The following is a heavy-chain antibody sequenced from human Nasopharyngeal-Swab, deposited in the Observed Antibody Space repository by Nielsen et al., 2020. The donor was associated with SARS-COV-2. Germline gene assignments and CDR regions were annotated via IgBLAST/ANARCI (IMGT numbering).Heavy chain of an antibody. CDR1: GYTFTSYY. V-gene: IGHV1-46*01. CDR3: ARDLVDPGAFDI. J-gene: IGHJ3*02. Sequence: ASVKVSCKASGYTFTSYYMHWVRQAPGQGLEWMGIINPSGGSTSYAQKFLGRVTMTRDTSTSTVYMELSSLRSEDTAVYYCARDLVDPGAFDIWGQGTTVTVSS. CDR2: INPSGGST. D-gene: IGHD1-26*01.